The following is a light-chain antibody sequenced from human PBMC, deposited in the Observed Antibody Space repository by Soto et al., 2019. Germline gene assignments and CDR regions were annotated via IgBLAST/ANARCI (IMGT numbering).Light chain of an antibody. CDR3: QQYYSYPRYT. J-gene: IGKJ2*01. CDR2: AAS. Sequence: AIRMTQSPSSFSASTGDRVTITCRASQGISSYLAWYQQKPGKARKLLIYAASTLQSGVPSRFSGSGSGTDFTLTISCLQSEDFATYYCQQYYSYPRYTFGQGTKLEIK. V-gene: IGKV1-8*01. CDR1: QGISSY.